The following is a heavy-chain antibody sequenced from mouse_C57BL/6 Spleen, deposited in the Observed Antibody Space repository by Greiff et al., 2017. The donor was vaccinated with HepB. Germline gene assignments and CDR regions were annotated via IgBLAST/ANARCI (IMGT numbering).Heavy chain of an antibody. CDR3: ARNWEGFDY. Sequence: VQLVESGPGLVQPSQSLSITCTVSGFSLTSYGVHWVRQSPGKGLEWLGVIWSGGSTDYNAAFISRLSISKDNSKSQVCFKMNSLQADDTARYYCARNWEGFDYWGQGTTLTVSS. J-gene: IGHJ2*01. V-gene: IGHV2-2*01. CDR1: GFSLTSYG. D-gene: IGHD4-1*01. CDR2: IWSGGST.